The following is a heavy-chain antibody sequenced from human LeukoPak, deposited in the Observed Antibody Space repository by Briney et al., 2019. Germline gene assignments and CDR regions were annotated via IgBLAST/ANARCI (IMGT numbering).Heavy chain of an antibody. CDR2: INHSGST. CDR1: GGSFSGYY. V-gene: IGHV4-34*01. CDR3: ARGGGSGSYFGHYYYYGMDV. J-gene: IGHJ6*02. D-gene: IGHD1-26*01. Sequence: SETLSLTCAVYGGSFSGYYWSWIRQPPGKGLEWIGEINHSGSTNYNPSLKSRVTISVDTSKNQFSLKLSSVTSADTAVYYCARGGGSGSYFGHYYYYGMDVWGQGTTVTVSS.